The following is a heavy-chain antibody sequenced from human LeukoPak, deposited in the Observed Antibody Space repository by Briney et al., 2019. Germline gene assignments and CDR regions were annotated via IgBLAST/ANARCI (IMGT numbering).Heavy chain of an antibody. CDR2: VIPIFGTA. V-gene: IGHV1-69*01. Sequence: SVKVSCKASGGTFSSYAINWVRQAPRQGLEWMGGVIPIFGTANYAQKCQDRVTITADESTRTAYMELSSLRSEDTAIYYCASRLYCSNTRCRNFPFAYWGQGTLVTVSS. J-gene: IGHJ4*02. CDR1: GGTFSSYA. D-gene: IGHD2-2*01. CDR3: ASRLYCSNTRCRNFPFAY.